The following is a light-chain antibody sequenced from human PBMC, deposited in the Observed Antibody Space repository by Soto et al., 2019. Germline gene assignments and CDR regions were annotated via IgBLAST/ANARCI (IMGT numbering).Light chain of an antibody. J-gene: IGLJ2*01. CDR3: QTWVTGVV. Sequence: QPVLTQSPSASASLGASVKLTCTLSSGHSSYAIAWHQQQPEKGPRYLMKLNSDGSHSKGDGIPDRFSGSSSGAERYLTISSLQSEDEADYYCQTWVTGVVFGGGTKVTVL. CDR1: SGHSSYA. V-gene: IGLV4-69*01. CDR2: LNSDGSH.